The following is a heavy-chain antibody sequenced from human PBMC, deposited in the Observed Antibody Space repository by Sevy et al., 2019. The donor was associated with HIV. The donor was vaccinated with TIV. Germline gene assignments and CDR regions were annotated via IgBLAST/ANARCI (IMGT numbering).Heavy chain of an antibody. Sequence: GGSLRLSCAASGFTFSKYSMSWVRQPPGKGLEWVTSLSFVCGEINYADSGKGRLAISRENYKGWVYLQMNNLRPEDKGWYYSGREGCTKPHDYWGQGTLVTVSS. D-gene: IGHD2-8*01. CDR3: GREGCTKPHDY. J-gene: IGHJ4*02. V-gene: IGHV3-23*01. CDR1: GFTFSKYS. CDR2: LSFVCGEI.